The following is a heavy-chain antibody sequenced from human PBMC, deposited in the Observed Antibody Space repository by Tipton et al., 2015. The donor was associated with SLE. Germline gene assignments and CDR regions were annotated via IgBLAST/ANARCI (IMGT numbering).Heavy chain of an antibody. J-gene: IGHJ3*02. CDR3: AKALMSRYNWNMNAFDI. CDR2: ISGSGDST. V-gene: IGHV3-23*01. D-gene: IGHD1/OR15-1a*01. CDR1: GFTFSSYA. Sequence: SLRLSCAASGFTFSSYAMSWVRQAPGKGLEWVSGISGSGDSTYYADSVTGRFTISRDNSKNTLYLQMNSLRAEDTAVYYCAKALMSRYNWNMNAFDIWGQGTMVTVSS.